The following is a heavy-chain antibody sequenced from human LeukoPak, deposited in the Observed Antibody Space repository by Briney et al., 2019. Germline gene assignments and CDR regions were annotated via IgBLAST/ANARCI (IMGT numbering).Heavy chain of an antibody. CDR2: NSVSGGSI. CDR1: GFTFSNYA. Sequence: PGGSLRLSCAASGFTFSNYALHWVRQAPGKGLEWVSGNSVSGGSIYYADSVTGRFTISRDNSKDTLYLQMNSLRVEDTALYYCAKEHSVLTMMRGLDSWGQGTLVTVSS. D-gene: IGHD3-22*01. CDR3: AKEHSVLTMMRGLDS. J-gene: IGHJ4*02. V-gene: IGHV3-23*01.